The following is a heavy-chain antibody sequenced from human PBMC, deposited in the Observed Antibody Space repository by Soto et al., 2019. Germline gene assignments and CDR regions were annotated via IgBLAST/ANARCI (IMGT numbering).Heavy chain of an antibody. Sequence: QVQLVQSGAEVKKPGSSVKVSCKASGGTFSTYGINWVRQAPAHGLEWMGGIIPIFGTANYAQKFQGRVTITAYASTTTAYMELSSLTSGSTAVYYCARGSYGDYADWGQGTLVTVSS. CDR1: GGTFSTYG. CDR3: ARGSYGDYAD. V-gene: IGHV1-69*01. CDR2: IIPIFGTA. D-gene: IGHD4-17*01. J-gene: IGHJ4*02.